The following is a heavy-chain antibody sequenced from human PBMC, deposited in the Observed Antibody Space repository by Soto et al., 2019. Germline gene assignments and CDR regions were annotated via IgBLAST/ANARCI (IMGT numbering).Heavy chain of an antibody. J-gene: IGHJ3*02. V-gene: IGHV5-51*01. CDR2: IYPGDSDT. Sequence: PGESLKISCKGSGYSFTSYWIGWVRQMPGKGLEWMGIIYPGDSDTRYSPSFQGRVTISGDKSISTAYLQWSRLKASDTAMYYCARSIKIFGVVNCGDAFDIWGQGTMVTVSS. CDR3: ARSIKIFGVVNCGDAFDI. D-gene: IGHD3-3*01. CDR1: GYSFTSYW.